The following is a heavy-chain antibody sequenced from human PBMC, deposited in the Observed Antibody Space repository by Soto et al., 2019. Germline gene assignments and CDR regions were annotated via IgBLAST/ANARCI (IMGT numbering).Heavy chain of an antibody. CDR3: ARGGISHWAYFYYMDV. CDR2: INHLGSI. V-gene: IGHV4-34*01. Sequence: SETLSLTCVVSGGSLSDYFWSWIRQPPGMALEWIGEINHLGSINYNPSLKSRVTMSVDTSKNQFSLTLNTVTAADTATYYCARGGISHWAYFYYMDVWDRGTTVTVS. D-gene: IGHD2-21*01. J-gene: IGHJ6*03. CDR1: GGSLSDYF.